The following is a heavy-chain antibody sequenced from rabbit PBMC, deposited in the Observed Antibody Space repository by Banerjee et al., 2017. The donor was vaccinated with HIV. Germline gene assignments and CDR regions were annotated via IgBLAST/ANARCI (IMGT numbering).Heavy chain of an antibody. J-gene: IGHJ4*01. Sequence: QSLEESGGGLVQPEGSLTLTCKASGFSLSSGYYMCWVRQAPGKGLEWIACIYAGSSGTTYYASWAKGRFTISKTSSTTVTLQMTSLTAADTATYFCARHSSGWDDYYFVLWGPGTLVTVS. CDR3: ARHSSGWDDYYFVL. CDR1: GFSLSSGYY. CDR2: IYAGSSGTT. V-gene: IGHV1S40*01. D-gene: IGHD4-1*01.